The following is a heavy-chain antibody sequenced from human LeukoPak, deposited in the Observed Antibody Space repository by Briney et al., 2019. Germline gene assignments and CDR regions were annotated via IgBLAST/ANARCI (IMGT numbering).Heavy chain of an antibody. Sequence: PGGSLRLSCAASGFTFSSYAMSWVRQAPGKGLEWVSVISDSGGSTYYADSVKGRFTISRDNSKNTLYLQLNSLRAEDTAVYFCARGGSDTAMAHDYWGQGTLVTVSS. CDR1: GFTFSSYA. CDR3: ARGGSDTAMAHDY. D-gene: IGHD5-18*01. CDR2: ISDSGGST. J-gene: IGHJ4*02. V-gene: IGHV3-23*01.